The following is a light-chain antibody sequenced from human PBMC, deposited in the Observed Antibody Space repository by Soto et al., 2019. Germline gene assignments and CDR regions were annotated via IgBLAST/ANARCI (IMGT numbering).Light chain of an antibody. CDR2: DAY. CDR3: QQRHMWPIT. CDR1: QSFRGL. J-gene: IGKJ5*01. Sequence: EVVLTQSPVTRSLSPGERATLSCRASQSFRGLLAWYQQKPGQAPRLLIYDAYNRATGIPPRFSGSGSGTDFTLTISSLEPEDSAVSYCQQRHMWPITFGQGTRLEIK. V-gene: IGKV3-11*01.